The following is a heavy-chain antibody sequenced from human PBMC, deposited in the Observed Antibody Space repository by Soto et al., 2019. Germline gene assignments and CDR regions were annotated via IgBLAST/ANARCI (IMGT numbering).Heavy chain of an antibody. CDR3: ARDTVPWAYYYYGMDV. CDR1: GFTFSSYS. D-gene: IGHD1-26*01. J-gene: IGHJ6*02. V-gene: IGHV3-21*01. Sequence: EVQLVESGGGLVKPGGSLRLSCAASGFTFSSYSMNWVRQAPGKGLEWVSSISSSSSYIYYADSVKGRFTISRDNAKNSLYLQMNSLRAEGRAVYYCARDTVPWAYYYYGMDVWGQGTTVTVSS. CDR2: ISSSSSYI.